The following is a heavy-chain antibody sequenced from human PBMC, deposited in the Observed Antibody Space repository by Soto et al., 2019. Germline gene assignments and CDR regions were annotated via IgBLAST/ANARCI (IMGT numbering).Heavy chain of an antibody. V-gene: IGHV4-61*01. Sequence: SETLSLTCTVSGGPVSTGSYDWSWIRQPPGKGLEWIGKIFFTGSAHYNPSLRNRVTMSVDTSKDQFSLTLTSVTAADTAVYYCARDGHGMDVWGQGTTVTVSS. J-gene: IGHJ6*02. CDR3: ARDGHGMDV. CDR2: IFFTGSA. CDR1: GGPVSTGSYD.